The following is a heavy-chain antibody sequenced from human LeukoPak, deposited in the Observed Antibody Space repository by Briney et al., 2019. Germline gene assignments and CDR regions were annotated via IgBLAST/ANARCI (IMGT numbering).Heavy chain of an antibody. Sequence: ASVKVSCKASVYSFTSYGISWVRQAPRQGLEWMGWVSAYNGSTNYAQNLQGRGTMITETSTRTAYIELRSLRSDDTAVYYCARVVVGATKNRRWFPPWGQGTLVTVSS. CDR1: VYSFTSYG. D-gene: IGHD1-26*01. CDR2: VSAYNGST. CDR3: ARVVVGATKNRRWFPP. J-gene: IGHJ5*02. V-gene: IGHV1-18*01.